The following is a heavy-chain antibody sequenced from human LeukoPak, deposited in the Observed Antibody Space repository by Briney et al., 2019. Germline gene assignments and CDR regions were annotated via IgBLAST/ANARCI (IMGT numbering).Heavy chain of an antibody. D-gene: IGHD3-22*01. CDR2: LYSGGTT. CDR3: ARDRDYYNSSGYYSYYFDY. V-gene: IGHV3-53*05. Sequence: GGSLRLSCAASGFTVSGNYMSWVRQAPGKGLEWVSVLYSGGTTYYADSVKGRFTISRDNSGNTLYLHMNSLRAEDTAVYYCARDRDYYNSSGYYSYYFDYWGQGTLVTVSS. J-gene: IGHJ4*02. CDR1: GFTVSGNY.